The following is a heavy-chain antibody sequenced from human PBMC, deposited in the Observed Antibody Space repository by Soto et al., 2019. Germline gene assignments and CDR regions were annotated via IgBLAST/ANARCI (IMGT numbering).Heavy chain of an antibody. CDR1: GYTFTRYA. Sequence: SVKVSCKASGYTFTRYALDWVRQAAGQRLEWMGWINAGNGNTKYSQKFQGRVTITRDTSASTAYMELSRLRSEDTAVYYCARDPLVDSSQNWFDPWGQGTLVTVSS. D-gene: IGHD6-13*01. J-gene: IGHJ5*02. CDR3: ARDPLVDSSQNWFDP. CDR2: INAGNGNT. V-gene: IGHV1-3*01.